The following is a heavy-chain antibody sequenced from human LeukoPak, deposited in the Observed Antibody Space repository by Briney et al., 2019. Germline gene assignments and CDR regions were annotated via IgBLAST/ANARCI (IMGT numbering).Heavy chain of an antibody. D-gene: IGHD3-16*01. J-gene: IGHJ3*02. V-gene: IGHV3-64*01. Sequence: GGSLRLSCAASGFTFSSYAMHWVRQAPGKGLEYVSATSSNGGSTYYANSVKGRFTISRDNSKNTLYLQMGSLRAEDMAVYYCARDVTASHAFDIWGQGTMVTVSS. CDR3: ARDVTASHAFDI. CDR1: GFTFSSYA. CDR2: TSSNGGST.